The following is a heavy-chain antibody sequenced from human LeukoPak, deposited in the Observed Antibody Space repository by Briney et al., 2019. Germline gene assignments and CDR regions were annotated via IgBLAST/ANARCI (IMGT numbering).Heavy chain of an antibody. Sequence: GGSLRLSCAASGFSFTSYAMSWVRQAPGKGLEWVSGISGSGGTTYYAGSVKGRFTISRDNSKNTLYLEMNSLRAEDTGVYYCAKADSMTKAYEHFQHWGHGTLVTVSS. CDR2: ISGSGGTT. D-gene: IGHD4-11*01. J-gene: IGHJ1*01. V-gene: IGHV3-23*01. CDR1: GFSFTSYA. CDR3: AKADSMTKAYEHFQH.